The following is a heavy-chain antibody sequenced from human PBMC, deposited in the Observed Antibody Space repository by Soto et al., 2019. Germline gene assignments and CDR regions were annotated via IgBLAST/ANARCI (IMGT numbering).Heavy chain of an antibody. V-gene: IGHV4-30-2*01. CDR1: GGSISSGGYS. CDR3: AAGGGLPRYY. J-gene: IGHJ4*02. Sequence: QLQLQESGSGLVKPSQTLSLTCAVSGGSISSGGYSWSWLRQPPGKGLEWIGYIYHSGSTYYNPSLQSRVTISVDWSKNQFSLKLSSVTAADTAVYYCAAGGGLPRYYWGQGTLVPFSS. D-gene: IGHD5-12*01. CDR2: IYHSGST.